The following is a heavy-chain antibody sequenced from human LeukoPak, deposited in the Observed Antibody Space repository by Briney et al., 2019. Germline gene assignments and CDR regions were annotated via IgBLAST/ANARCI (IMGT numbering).Heavy chain of an antibody. J-gene: IGHJ4*02. Sequence: QAGGSLRLSCAASEFTFSSYGMHWVRQAPGKGLEWVAVIWYDGSNEYYADSVKGRFTISRDNSKNTLYLQMNSLRAEDTAVYYCITPLPYSAQGGQGTLVTVSS. CDR2: IWYDGSNE. CDR1: EFTFSSYG. CDR3: ITPLPYSAQ. D-gene: IGHD2-21*01. V-gene: IGHV3-33*01.